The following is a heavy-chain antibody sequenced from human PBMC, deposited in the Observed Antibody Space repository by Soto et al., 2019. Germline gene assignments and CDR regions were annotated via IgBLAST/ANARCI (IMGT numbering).Heavy chain of an antibody. V-gene: IGHV4-31*03. CDR2: IYNSGST. D-gene: IGHD2-8*01. Sequence: QVQLQESGPGLVKPSQTLSLTCTVSGASISSGGYYWNWLRQHPGKGLEWIGYIYNSGSTYYNPSLKSRVSISADTFKNQFSLKLRSVTAAETAVYYCARGVRWSRSFGMDVWGQGTTVTASS. CDR1: GASISSGGYY. CDR3: ARGVRWSRSFGMDV. J-gene: IGHJ6*02.